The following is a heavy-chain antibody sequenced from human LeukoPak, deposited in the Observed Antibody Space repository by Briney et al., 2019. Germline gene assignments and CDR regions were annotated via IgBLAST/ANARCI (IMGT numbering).Heavy chain of an antibody. CDR2: ISAYNGNT. CDR1: GYTFTSYG. J-gene: IGHJ3*02. CDR3: ARDRPVGATLRRNDAFDI. Sequence: ASVKVSCKASGYTFTSYGISWVRQAPGQGLEWMGWISAYNGNTNYAQKLQGRLTMTTDTSTSTAYMELRSLRSDDTAVYYCARDRPVGATLRRNDAFDIWGQGTMVAVSS. V-gene: IGHV1-18*01. D-gene: IGHD1-26*01.